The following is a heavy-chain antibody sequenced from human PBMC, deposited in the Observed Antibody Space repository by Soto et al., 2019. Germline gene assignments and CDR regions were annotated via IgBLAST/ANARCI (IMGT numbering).Heavy chain of an antibody. D-gene: IGHD2-2*01. CDR3: ARGVEYQPKGRVWFDP. V-gene: IGHV3-11*01. J-gene: IGHJ5*02. CDR1: GFTFSDYY. CDR2: ISSSGSTI. Sequence: GESLKISCAASGFTFSDYYMSWIRQAPGKGLEWVSYISSSGSTIYYADSVKGRFTISRDNAKNSLYLQMNSLRAEDTAVYYCARGVEYQPKGRVWFDPWGQGTLVTVSS.